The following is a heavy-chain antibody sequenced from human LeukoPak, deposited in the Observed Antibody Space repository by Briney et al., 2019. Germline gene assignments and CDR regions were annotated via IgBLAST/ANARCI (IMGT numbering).Heavy chain of an antibody. CDR1: GFTFSSYA. CDR2: MTASSVTF. CDR3: VRSLSGYDPLSAF. D-gene: IGHD5-12*01. V-gene: IGHV3-48*03. J-gene: IGHJ4*02. Sequence: GGSLRLSCEVSGFTFSSYAMTWVRQVPGKGLEWLAYMTASSVTFYYADSVRGRFTISRDNARNSLFLQMNSLTVEDTAVYYCVRSLSGYDPLSAFWGQGTLVTVSS.